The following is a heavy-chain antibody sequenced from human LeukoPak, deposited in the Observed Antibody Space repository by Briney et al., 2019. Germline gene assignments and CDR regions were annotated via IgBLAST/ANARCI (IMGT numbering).Heavy chain of an antibody. V-gene: IGHV5-51*01. D-gene: IGHD3-10*01. J-gene: IGHJ5*02. CDR3: ARQPGAGWFDP. Sequence: GESLKISCQASGYRFTSSWIGWARQMPGKGLEWMAIINPGDSDTRYSPSFQGQVTISADKSISTVYLQWGSLKASDTAMYYCARQPGAGWFDPWGQGTLVTVSS. CDR2: INPGDSDT. CDR1: GYRFTSSW.